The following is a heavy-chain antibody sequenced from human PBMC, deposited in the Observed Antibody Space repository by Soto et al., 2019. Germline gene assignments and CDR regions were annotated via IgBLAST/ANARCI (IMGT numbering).Heavy chain of an antibody. D-gene: IGHD6-13*01. Sequence: ASVKVSCKASGYTFTNFGISWVRQAPGQGLEWMGWISAYNGNTNYAQNFQGRVTMTTDTSTSTAYMELSSLRSEDTAVYYCARESRIAAAGFDYWGQGTLVTVSS. CDR2: ISAYNGNT. CDR3: ARESRIAAAGFDY. CDR1: GYTFTNFG. J-gene: IGHJ4*02. V-gene: IGHV1-18*01.